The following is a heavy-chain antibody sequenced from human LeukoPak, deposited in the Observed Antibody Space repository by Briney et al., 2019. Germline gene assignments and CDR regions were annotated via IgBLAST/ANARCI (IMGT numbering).Heavy chain of an antibody. CDR2: IIPILGIT. CDR1: GDTSGSYT. CDR3: GRANPHTPHYDSSGYIDY. J-gene: IGHJ4*02. D-gene: IGHD3-22*01. V-gene: IGHV1-69*02. Sequence: SVKVSCKASGDTSGSYTITWVRQAPGQGLEWMGRIIPILGITDYAQKLQGRLTITADKSTNTAYMELSNLKSEDTAVYYYGRANPHTPHYDSSGYIDYWGQGTLITISS.